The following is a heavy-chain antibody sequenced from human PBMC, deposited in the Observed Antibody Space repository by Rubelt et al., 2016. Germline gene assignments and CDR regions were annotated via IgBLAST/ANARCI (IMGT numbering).Heavy chain of an antibody. J-gene: IGHJ4*02. D-gene: IGHD2-8*01. Sequence: QLQLQESGPGLVKPSETLSLTCTVSGGSISSNSYYWGWIRQPPGKGLEWIGSIYYIGNTFNNPSLKSRVSISVDTSKNQFSLKLSAVTAADTAVYYCVRRRMVGYYFDQWGQGTLVTVSS. CDR1: GGSISSNSYY. CDR2: IYYIGNT. CDR3: VRRRMVGYYFDQ. V-gene: IGHV4-39*01.